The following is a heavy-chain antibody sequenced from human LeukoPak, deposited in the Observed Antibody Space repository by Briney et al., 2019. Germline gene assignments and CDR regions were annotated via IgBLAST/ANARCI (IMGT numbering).Heavy chain of an antibody. CDR3: ARESLWFGELTLDY. V-gene: IGHV3-30*02. CDR2: ISFDGSQK. J-gene: IGHJ4*02. D-gene: IGHD3-10*01. CDR1: GFTSSNYG. Sequence: GGSLRLSCAASGFTSSNYGMHWVRQAPGKGLEWVALISFDGSQKYYADSVKGRFTISRDNSKSTVYLQMNSLRAEDTAVYYCARESLWFGELTLDYWGQGTLVTVSS.